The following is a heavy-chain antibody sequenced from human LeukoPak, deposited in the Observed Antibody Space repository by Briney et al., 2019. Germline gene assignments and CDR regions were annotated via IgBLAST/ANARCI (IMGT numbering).Heavy chain of an antibody. CDR2: INHSGST. J-gene: IGHJ3*02. CDR3: ARDSFYCSGGSCPDAFDI. D-gene: IGHD2-15*01. Sequence: SETLSLTCAVYGGSFSGYYWSWIRQPPGKGLEWIGEINHSGSTNYNPSLKSRVTISVDTSKNQFSLKLSSVTAADTAVYYCARDSFYCSGGSCPDAFDIWGQGTMVTVSS. V-gene: IGHV4-34*01. CDR1: GGSFSGYY.